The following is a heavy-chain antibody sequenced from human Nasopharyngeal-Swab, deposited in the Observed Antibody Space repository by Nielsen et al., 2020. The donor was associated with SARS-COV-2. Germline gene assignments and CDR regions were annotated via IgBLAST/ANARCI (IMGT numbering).Heavy chain of an antibody. V-gene: IGHV3-7*01. CDR1: GFTFSSYW. D-gene: IGHD3-16*02. J-gene: IGHJ4*02. CDR3: ARHYDYVWGSYRPFDY. CDR2: IKQDGSEK. Sequence: GGSLTLSCAASGFTFSSYWMSWVRQAPGKGLEWVANIKQDGSEKYYVDSVKGRFTISRDNAKNSLYLQMNSLRAEDTAVYYCARHYDYVWGSYRPFDYWGQGTLVTVSS.